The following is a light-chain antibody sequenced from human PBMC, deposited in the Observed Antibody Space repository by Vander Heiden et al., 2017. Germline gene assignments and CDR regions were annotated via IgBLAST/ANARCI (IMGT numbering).Light chain of an antibody. CDR3: QQYNNWPIT. J-gene: IGKJ5*01. V-gene: IGKV3-15*01. CDR1: QSVSSN. CDR2: GTS. Sequence: ELVMTQSPATLSLSPGERATLSCRASQSVSSNLAWYQQKRGQAPRLLIYGTSTRATGIPARFSGSGSGTEFTLTFSSLQSEDFAVYYCQQYNNWPITFGQGTRLEIK.